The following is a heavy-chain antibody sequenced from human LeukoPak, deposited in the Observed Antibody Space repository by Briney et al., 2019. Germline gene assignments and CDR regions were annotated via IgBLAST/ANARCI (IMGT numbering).Heavy chain of an antibody. D-gene: IGHD2-21*01. CDR2: ISAYNDNT. CDR3: AGVCDPMAYFDY. Sequence: GASVTVSCKASGYTFTSHGISWVRQAPAQGLEWMGWISAYNDNTNYAQKLQGRVSMTTNTTSSTALILQRSLRSDDTAVYYCAGVCDPMAYFDYWGQGTLVTVSS. J-gene: IGHJ4*02. CDR1: GYTFTSHG. V-gene: IGHV1-18*01.